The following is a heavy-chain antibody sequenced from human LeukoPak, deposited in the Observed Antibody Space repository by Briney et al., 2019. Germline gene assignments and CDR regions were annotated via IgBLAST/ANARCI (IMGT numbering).Heavy chain of an antibody. Sequence: PSETLSLTCTVSGGSISSSDYYWGWLRQPPGKGLEGIGNIYYTGSTSYNSSLKSRVTISKNTSKNQFSLQLSSVTAADTAVYFCARENYCTNGVCWAFDPWGQGTLVTVSS. V-gene: IGHV4-39*07. CDR3: ARENYCTNGVCWAFDP. CDR1: GGSISSSDYY. J-gene: IGHJ5*02. CDR2: IYYTGST. D-gene: IGHD2-8*01.